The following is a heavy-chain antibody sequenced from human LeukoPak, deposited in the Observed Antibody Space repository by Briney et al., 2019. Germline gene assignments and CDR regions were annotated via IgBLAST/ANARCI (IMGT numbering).Heavy chain of an antibody. V-gene: IGHV4-59*01. D-gene: IGHD3-9*01. Sequence: SETLSLTCTVSGGSISSYYWSWIRQPPGKGLEWIGYIYYSGSTNYNPSLKSRVTISADTSKNQFSLKLSSVTAADTAVYYCARAESYYDILTGYYAPWGMDVWGKGTTVTVSS. CDR1: GGSISSYY. J-gene: IGHJ6*04. CDR3: ARAESYYDILTGYYAPWGMDV. CDR2: IYYSGST.